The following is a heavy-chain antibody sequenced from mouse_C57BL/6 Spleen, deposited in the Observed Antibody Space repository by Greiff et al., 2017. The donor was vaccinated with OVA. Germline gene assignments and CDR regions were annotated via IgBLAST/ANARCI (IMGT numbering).Heavy chain of an antibody. CDR2: IDPSDSET. Sequence: QVQLQQPGAELVRPGSSVKLSCKASGYTFTSYWMHWVKQRPIQGLEWIGNIDPSDSETHYNQKFKDKATLTVDKSTSTAYMQLSSLTSEDSAVYYCARGDGYDYAFANWGQGTLVTVSA. V-gene: IGHV1-52*01. CDR3: ARGDGYDYAFAN. D-gene: IGHD2-4*01. CDR1: GYTFTSYW. J-gene: IGHJ3*01.